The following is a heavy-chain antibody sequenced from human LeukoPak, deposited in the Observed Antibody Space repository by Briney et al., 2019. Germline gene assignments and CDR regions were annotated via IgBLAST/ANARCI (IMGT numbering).Heavy chain of an antibody. V-gene: IGHV4-34*01. J-gene: IGHJ4*02. CDR1: GGSFSGYY. Sequence: SETLSLTCAVYGGSFSGYYWSWIRQPPGKGLEWIGETNHSGSTNYNPSLKSRVTISVDTSKNQFSLKLSSVTAADTAVYYCARGRKYYYGSGSYYPYWGQGTLVTVSS. D-gene: IGHD3-10*01. CDR3: ARGRKYYYGSGSYYPY. CDR2: TNHSGST.